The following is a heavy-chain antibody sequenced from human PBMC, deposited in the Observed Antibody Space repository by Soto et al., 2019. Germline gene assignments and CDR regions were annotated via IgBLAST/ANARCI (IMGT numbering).Heavy chain of an antibody. J-gene: IGHJ4*02. V-gene: IGHV3-33*01. CDR3: ASVLSGTSVGVDY. CDR1: EFAFSSYG. CDR2: IWYDGSNK. Sequence: QLQLVESGGGVVQPGRSVRLSCAASEFAFSSYGMHWVRQAPGKGLEWVAVIWYDGSNKYYADSVKGRFTISRDNSKNTLYLQMNSLRAEDTAVYYCASVLSGTSVGVDYWGQGTLVTVSS. D-gene: IGHD5-12*01.